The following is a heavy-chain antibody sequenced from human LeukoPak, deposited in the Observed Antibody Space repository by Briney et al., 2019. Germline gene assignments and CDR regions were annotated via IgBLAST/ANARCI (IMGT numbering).Heavy chain of an antibody. J-gene: IGHJ4*02. CDR2: IRGSDGST. CDR1: GFTFSSYA. Sequence: GGSLRLSCAASGFTFSSYAMSWVRQAPGKGLEWVSSIRGSDGSTYYADSVKGRFAISRDNSKNTLYLQMNSLRAEDTAVYYCAWPGRGATFDYWGQGTLVTVSS. D-gene: IGHD5-12*01. V-gene: IGHV3-23*01. CDR3: AWPGRGATFDY.